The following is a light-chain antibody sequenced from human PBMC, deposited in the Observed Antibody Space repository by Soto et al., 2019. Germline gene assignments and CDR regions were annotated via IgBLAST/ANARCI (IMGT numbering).Light chain of an antibody. CDR2: GAS. V-gene: IGKV3-20*01. CDR3: QQYNNWSGT. CDR1: QSVSSTY. J-gene: IGKJ1*01. Sequence: EIVITQSPATLSLSPGERATLSCRASQSVSSTYLAWYQQKPGQAPGLLLYGASNRASGIPARFAGSGSGTDFTLTISRLEPEDFAVYYCQQYNNWSGTFGQGTKVDIK.